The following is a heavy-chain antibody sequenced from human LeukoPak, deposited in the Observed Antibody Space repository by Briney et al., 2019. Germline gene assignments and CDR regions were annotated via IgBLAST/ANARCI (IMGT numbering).Heavy chain of an antibody. Sequence: PSETLSLTCIVSGGSISSGGYYWSWIRQHPGKGLEWIGYIYYSGSTYYNPSLKSRVTISVDTSKNQFSLKLSSVTAADTAVYYCATAPMGSGSPTRYYYYMDVWGKGTTVTVSS. J-gene: IGHJ6*03. V-gene: IGHV4-31*03. D-gene: IGHD3-10*01. CDR1: GGSISSGGYY. CDR2: IYYSGST. CDR3: ATAPMGSGSPTRYYYYMDV.